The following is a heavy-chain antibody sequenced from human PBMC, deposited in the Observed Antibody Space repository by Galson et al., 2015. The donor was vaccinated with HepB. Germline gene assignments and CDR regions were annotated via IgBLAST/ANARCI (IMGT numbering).Heavy chain of an antibody. Sequence: SLRLSCAASGFTFDDYAMHWVRQAPGKGLEWVSGISWNSGSIGYADSVKGRFTISRDNAKNSLYLQMNSLRAEDTALYYCAKIQDYGDYNFDYWGQGTLVTVSS. J-gene: IGHJ4*02. V-gene: IGHV3-9*01. D-gene: IGHD4-17*01. CDR3: AKIQDYGDYNFDY. CDR2: ISWNSGSI. CDR1: GFTFDDYA.